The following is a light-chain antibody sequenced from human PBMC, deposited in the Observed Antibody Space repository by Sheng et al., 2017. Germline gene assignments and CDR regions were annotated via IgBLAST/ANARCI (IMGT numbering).Light chain of an antibody. J-gene: IGKJ4*01. CDR1: QSVSSK. CDR3: QQYNKWPLP. V-gene: IGKV3-15*01. CDR2: GAS. Sequence: TQSPPSLSVSPGERATLSCRASQSVSSKLAWYQQKPGQAPSLLIYGASTRATGIPARFSGSGSGTEFTLTISSLQSEDFAVYYCQQYNKWPLPFGGGTTVEIK.